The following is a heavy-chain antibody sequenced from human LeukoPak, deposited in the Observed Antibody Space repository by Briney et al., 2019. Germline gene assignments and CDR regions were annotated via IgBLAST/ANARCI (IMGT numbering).Heavy chain of an antibody. V-gene: IGHV3-7*01. Sequence: GGSLRLSCAASGFTFSSYWMSWVRHAPGKGLEWVSNIQQDGSEKYYVDSVKGRFTISRDNAKNSLYLQMNSLRAEDTAVYYCASYYDYVWGSYRYRDFDYWGQGTLVTVSS. CDR2: IQQDGSEK. J-gene: IGHJ4*02. CDR3: ASYYDYVWGSYRYRDFDY. CDR1: GFTFSSYW. D-gene: IGHD3-16*02.